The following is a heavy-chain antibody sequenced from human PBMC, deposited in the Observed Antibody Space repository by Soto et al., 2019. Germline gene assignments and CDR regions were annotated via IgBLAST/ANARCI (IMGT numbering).Heavy chain of an antibody. CDR1: GYTFTSYD. CDR2: MNPNSGNT. Sequence: ASVKVSCKASGYTFTSYDINWVRQATGQGLEWMGWMNPNSGNTGYAQKFQGRVTMTRNTSISTAYMELSSLRSEDTAVYYCARGLLTVTTRLGSLLRPPMDVWGKGTTVTVSS. D-gene: IGHD4-17*01. CDR3: ARGLLTVTTRLGSLLRPPMDV. J-gene: IGHJ6*03. V-gene: IGHV1-8*01.